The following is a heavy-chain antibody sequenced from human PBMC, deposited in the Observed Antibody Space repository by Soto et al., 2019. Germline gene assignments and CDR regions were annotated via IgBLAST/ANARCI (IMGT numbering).Heavy chain of an antibody. D-gene: IGHD5-12*01. Sequence: QLQLQESGSGLVKPSQTLSLTCAVSGGSISSGGYSWSWIRQPPGKGLEWIGYIYHSGSTYYNPCLKGRVTISVDRYKNQFSLKVSSVTAADTAVYYCARGGFDGMDVWGQGTTVTVSS. CDR1: GGSISSGGYS. CDR3: ARGGFDGMDV. V-gene: IGHV4-30-2*01. J-gene: IGHJ6*02. CDR2: IYHSGST.